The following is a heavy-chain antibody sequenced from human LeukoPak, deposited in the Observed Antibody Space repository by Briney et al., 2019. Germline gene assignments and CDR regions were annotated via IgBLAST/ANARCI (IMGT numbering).Heavy chain of an antibody. Sequence: GGSLRLSCAASGFTVSSYYMSWVRQAPGKGLEWVSVIYSGGSTYYADSVKGRFTISRDNSKNTLYLQMNSLRAEDTAVYYCARGLTGTDFDYWGQGTLVTVSS. CDR3: ARGLTGTDFDY. J-gene: IGHJ4*02. CDR2: IYSGGST. CDR1: GFTVSSYY. D-gene: IGHD1-20*01. V-gene: IGHV3-66*01.